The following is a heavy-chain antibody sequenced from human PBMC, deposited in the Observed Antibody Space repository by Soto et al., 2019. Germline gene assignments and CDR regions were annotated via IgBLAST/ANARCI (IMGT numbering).Heavy chain of an antibody. CDR2: INSDESSR. Sequence: EVQLVESGGDLVQPGGSLSLSCVASGFTFSNYWMHWVRQPPGKGLEWVSRINSDESSRAYADSVKGRFISSRDNDKNSLSLEMNSLRAEDTAVYYCARGIDFYFDLWGRGTLVTVSS. J-gene: IGHJ2*01. CDR1: GFTFSNYW. CDR3: ARGIDFYFDL. V-gene: IGHV3-74*01.